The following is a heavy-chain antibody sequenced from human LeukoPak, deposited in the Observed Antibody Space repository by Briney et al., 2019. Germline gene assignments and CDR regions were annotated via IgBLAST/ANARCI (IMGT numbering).Heavy chain of an antibody. CDR3: AKDLYVDVRWGSAFDI. CDR2: ISSRGSTI. V-gene: IGHV3-11*01. J-gene: IGHJ3*02. CDR1: GFTFSDYY. Sequence: GGSLTLSCAVSGFTFSDYYMSWIRQAPGKGLEWVSYISSRGSTIYYADSVKGRFTISRDNAKNSLYLQMNSLRAEDTAVYYCAKDLYVDVRWGSAFDIWGRGTVVTVSS. D-gene: IGHD4-23*01.